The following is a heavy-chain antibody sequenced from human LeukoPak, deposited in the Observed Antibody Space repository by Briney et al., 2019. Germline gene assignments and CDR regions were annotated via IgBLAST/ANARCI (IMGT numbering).Heavy chain of an antibody. CDR2: ISSSGGRT. J-gene: IGHJ4*02. Sequence: GGYLRLYCAASGFTFNNYAMGWVRQAPGKGLEWVSTISSSGGRTYYADSVKGRFTFSRDDSKNTLYLQMNSLRAEDTAVYYCTKEGGLYDSGGYFDYWGQGTLVTVSS. D-gene: IGHD3-3*01. CDR1: GFTFNNYA. V-gene: IGHV3-23*01. CDR3: TKEGGLYDSGGYFDY.